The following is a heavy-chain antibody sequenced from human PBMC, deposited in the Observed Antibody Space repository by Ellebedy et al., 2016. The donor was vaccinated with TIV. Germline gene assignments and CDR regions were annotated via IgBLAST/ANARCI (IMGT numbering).Heavy chain of an antibody. Sequence: GESLKSSCAVSGFTFSSYWMSWVRQAPGKGLEWVANIKQDGNEKYYVDSVKGRFTMSRDNAKNSLYLQMNSLRAEDTAVYYCARGYNSALDIWGQGTMVSVSS. CDR1: GFTFSSYW. CDR2: IKQDGNEK. CDR3: ARGYNSALDI. D-gene: IGHD5-18*01. V-gene: IGHV3-7*03. J-gene: IGHJ3*02.